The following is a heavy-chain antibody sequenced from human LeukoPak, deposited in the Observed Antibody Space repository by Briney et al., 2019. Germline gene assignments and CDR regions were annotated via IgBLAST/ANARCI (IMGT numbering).Heavy chain of an antibody. J-gene: IGHJ4*02. D-gene: IGHD4-17*01. V-gene: IGHV1-58*01. CDR3: AAAPRYDYGDQFDY. CDR1: GFTFTSSA. Sequence: ASVKVSCKASGFTFTSSAVQWVRQARGQRLEWIGWIVVGSGNTNYAQKFQERVTITRDMSTSTAYMELSSLRSEDTAVYYCAAAPRYDYGDQFDYWGQGTLVTVSS. CDR2: IVVGSGNT.